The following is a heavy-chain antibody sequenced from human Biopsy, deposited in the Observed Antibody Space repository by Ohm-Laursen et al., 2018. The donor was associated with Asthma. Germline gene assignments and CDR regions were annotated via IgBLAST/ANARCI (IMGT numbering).Heavy chain of an antibody. D-gene: IGHD1-1*01. CDR2: ISKDASTQ. CDR3: VRDGTDDAFDI. CDR1: GSSSSNFA. Sequence: SLTLSCAASGSSSSNFAIHWVRQAPGKGLEWVGVISKDASTQDYADSVKGRFTMARDNSKNTLDLQMNSLREEDTAVYYCVRDGTDDAFDIWGQGTVVSVSS. V-gene: IGHV3-30*01. J-gene: IGHJ3*02.